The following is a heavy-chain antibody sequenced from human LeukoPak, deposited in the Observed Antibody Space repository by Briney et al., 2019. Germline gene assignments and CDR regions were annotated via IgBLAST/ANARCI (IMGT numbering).Heavy chain of an antibody. CDR1: GYTFTSYG. CDR3: ARVGGGYYYGSGSYLWPYYYYYMDV. J-gene: IGHJ6*03. Sequence: GASVKVSCKASGYTFTSYGISWVRQAPGQGLEWMGWISAYNGNTNYAQKLQGRVTMTTDTSTSTAYMELRSLRSDDTAVYYCARVGGGYYYGSGSYLWPYYYYYMDVWGKGTTVTISS. V-gene: IGHV1-18*01. D-gene: IGHD3-10*01. CDR2: ISAYNGNT.